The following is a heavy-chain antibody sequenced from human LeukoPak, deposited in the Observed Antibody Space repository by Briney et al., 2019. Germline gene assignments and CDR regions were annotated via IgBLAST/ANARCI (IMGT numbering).Heavy chain of an antibody. Sequence: SETLSLTCTVSGGSISSSSSYWGWIRQPPGKGLEWIGSIYYSGSTYYNPSLKSRVTISVDTSKNQFSLKLSSVTAADTAVYYCARINCSSTSCYFDYWGQGTLVTVSS. J-gene: IGHJ4*02. CDR1: GGSISSSSSY. CDR3: ARINCSSTSCYFDY. V-gene: IGHV4-39*01. D-gene: IGHD2-2*01. CDR2: IYYSGST.